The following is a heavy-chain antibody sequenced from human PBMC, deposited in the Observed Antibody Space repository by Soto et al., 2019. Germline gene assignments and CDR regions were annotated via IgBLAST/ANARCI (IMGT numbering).Heavy chain of an antibody. V-gene: IGHV3-23*01. CDR3: VKGYCSRGTCGGIDH. CDR2: ISATGGTT. CDR1: GFTFNNYL. D-gene: IGHD2-15*01. J-gene: IGHJ4*02. Sequence: PGGSLRLSCAASGFTFNNYLMNWVRQAPGKGLEWVSGISATGGTTYYADSVKGRFTMSRDNSKNTLDLQMNSLRAEDTAVYYCVKGYCSRGTCGGIDHWGQGPLVTVST.